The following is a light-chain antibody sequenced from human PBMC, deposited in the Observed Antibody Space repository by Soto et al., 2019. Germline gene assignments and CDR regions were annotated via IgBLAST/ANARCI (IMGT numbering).Light chain of an antibody. CDR1: QSLLHSNGKNY. CDR2: LGS. Sequence: DIGISHSPLSLRVTPGEPASISCGSGQSLLHSNGKNYLDWYLQKPGQSPQLLIYLGSNRASGAPDRFSGSGSGTDFTLKISRVEAEDVGVYYCMQTLQTPWTFGQGTKVDMK. J-gene: IGKJ1*01. V-gene: IGKV2-28*01. CDR3: MQTLQTPWT.